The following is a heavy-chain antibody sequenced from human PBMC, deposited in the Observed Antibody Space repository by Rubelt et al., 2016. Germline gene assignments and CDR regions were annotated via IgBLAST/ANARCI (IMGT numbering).Heavy chain of an antibody. CDR3: AKDLYVDTAMVDYYYYGMDV. J-gene: IGHJ6*02. D-gene: IGHD5-18*01. CDR2: IRGSGGST. Sequence: GLEWVSAIRGSGGSTYYADSVKGRFTISRDNSKNTLYLQMNSLRAEDTAVYYCAKDLYVDTAMVDYYYYGMDVWGQGTTVTVSS. V-gene: IGHV3-23*01.